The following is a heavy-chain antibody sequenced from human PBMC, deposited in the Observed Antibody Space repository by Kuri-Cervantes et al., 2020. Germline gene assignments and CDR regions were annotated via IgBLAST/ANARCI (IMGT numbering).Heavy chain of an antibody. J-gene: IGHJ6*02. CDR3: ARDYYSSSWYDYYYYYGMDV. V-gene: IGHV3-21*01. CDR1: GFTFSSYS. Sequence: GESLKISCAASGFTFSSYSMNWVRQAPGKGLEWVSSISSSSSYIYHADSVKGRFTISRDNAKNSLYLQMNSLRAEDTAVYYCARDYYSSSWYDYYYYYGMDVWGQGTTVTVSS. D-gene: IGHD6-13*01. CDR2: ISSSSSYI.